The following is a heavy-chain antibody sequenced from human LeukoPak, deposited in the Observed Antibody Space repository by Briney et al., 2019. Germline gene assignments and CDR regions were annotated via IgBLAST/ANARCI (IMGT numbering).Heavy chain of an antibody. CDR2: VNDSGGT. Sequence: SETLSLTCAVYIDSFSNYHWNWIRQTPAKGLECIGEVNDSGGTNISPSLRSRVILSVDTSKNQFSLKLISVTVADTAVYYCARGQGATVPQVGKNWFDPWGQGTRVTVSS. CDR1: IDSFSNYH. CDR3: ARGQGATVPQVGKNWFDP. D-gene: IGHD1-26*01. J-gene: IGHJ5*02. V-gene: IGHV4-34*01.